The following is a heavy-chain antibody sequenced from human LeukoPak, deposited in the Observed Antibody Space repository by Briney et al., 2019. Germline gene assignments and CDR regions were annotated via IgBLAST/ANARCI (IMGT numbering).Heavy chain of an antibody. CDR2: ISSSSSSI. D-gene: IGHD1-1*01. CDR1: GFTFSGYT. CDR3: ARSGYNWNDVIFFDY. V-gene: IGHV3-21*01. J-gene: IGHJ4*02. Sequence: GGSLRLSCAASGFTFSGYTMNWVRQAPGKGLEWVSSISSSSSSIYYADSVKGRFTISRDNAKNSLYLQMNSLRAEDTAVYFCARSGYNWNDVIFFDYWGQGILVTVSS.